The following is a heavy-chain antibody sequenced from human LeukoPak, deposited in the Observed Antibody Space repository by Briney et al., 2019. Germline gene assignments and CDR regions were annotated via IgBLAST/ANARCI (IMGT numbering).Heavy chain of an antibody. V-gene: IGHV3-33*06. J-gene: IGHJ6*03. CDR1: GFTFSSYA. CDR3: AKSRDYYYYMDV. Sequence: PGGSLRLSCAASGFTFSSYAMHWVRQAPGKGLEWVAVIWYDGSNKYYADSVKGRFTISRDNSKNTLYLQMNSLRAEDTAVYYCAKSRDYYYYMDVWGKGTTVTVSS. CDR2: IWYDGSNK.